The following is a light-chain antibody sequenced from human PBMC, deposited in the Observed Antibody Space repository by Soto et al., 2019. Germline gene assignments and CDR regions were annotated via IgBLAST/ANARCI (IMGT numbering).Light chain of an antibody. Sequence: EIVLTQSPGTLSLSPGERATLSCRASRSLSSSYVVWYQQKPGQAPRLLIYAASRRATGIPDRFSGSGSAPEYTLTISRLEPDDFAVYYCQQQGTFGQGTKLEIK. J-gene: IGKJ2*01. V-gene: IGKV3-20*01. CDR3: QQQGT. CDR2: AAS. CDR1: RSLSSSY.